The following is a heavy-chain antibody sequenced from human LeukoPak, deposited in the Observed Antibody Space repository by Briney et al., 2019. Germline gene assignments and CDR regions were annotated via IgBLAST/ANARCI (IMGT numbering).Heavy chain of an antibody. Sequence: ASVKVSCKASGYTFTGCYMHWVRQAPGQGLEWMGWINPNSGGTNYAQKFQGRVTMTRDTSISTAYMELSRLRSDDTAVYYCARDSSGWSALFDYWGQGTLVTVSS. CDR3: ARDSSGWSALFDY. D-gene: IGHD6-19*01. V-gene: IGHV1-2*02. CDR2: INPNSGGT. CDR1: GYTFTGCY. J-gene: IGHJ4*02.